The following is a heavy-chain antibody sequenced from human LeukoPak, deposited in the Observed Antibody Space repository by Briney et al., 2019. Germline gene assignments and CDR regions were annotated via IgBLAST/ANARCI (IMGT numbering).Heavy chain of an antibody. Sequence: GGSLRLSCAASGLSFSSHWMSWVRQAPGKGLEWVANINQGGSVINYVGSVKGRFTISRDNAKNSLYLQMNSLRAEDTAVYYCARDPGDTASGDYWGQGTLVTVSS. CDR2: INQGGSVI. D-gene: IGHD5-18*01. V-gene: IGHV3-7*01. CDR3: ARDPGDTASGDY. CDR1: GLSFSSHW. J-gene: IGHJ4*02.